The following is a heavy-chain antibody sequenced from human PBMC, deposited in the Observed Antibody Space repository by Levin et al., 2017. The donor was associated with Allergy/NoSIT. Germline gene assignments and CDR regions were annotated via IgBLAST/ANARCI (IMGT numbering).Heavy chain of an antibody. CDR3: ARQGGQRRDGYNKFDY. V-gene: IGHV5-51*01. CDR1: GYSFTNYW. CDR2: IYPGDSES. Sequence: GESLKISCKGSGYSFTNYWIGWVRQMPGKGLEWMGIIYPGDSESRYSPSYQGQVTMSVDKSISTAYLQWSRLKASDSAMYYCARQGGQRRDGYNKFDYWGQGTLVTVSS. J-gene: IGHJ4*02. D-gene: IGHD5-24*01.